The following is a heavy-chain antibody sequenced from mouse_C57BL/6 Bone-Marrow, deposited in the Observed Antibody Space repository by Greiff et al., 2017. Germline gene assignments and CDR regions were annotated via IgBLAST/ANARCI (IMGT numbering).Heavy chain of an antibody. Sequence: QVQLQQPGAELVKPGASVKVSCKASGYTFTSYWMHWVKQRPGQGLEWIGRIHPSDSDTNYNQKFKGKATLTVDKSSSTAYMQLSILTSEDSAVYYCAIGYYGSRKGFAYWGQGTLVTVSA. CDR1: GYTFTSYW. V-gene: IGHV1-74*01. D-gene: IGHD1-1*01. CDR2: IHPSDSDT. J-gene: IGHJ3*01. CDR3: AIGYYGSRKGFAY.